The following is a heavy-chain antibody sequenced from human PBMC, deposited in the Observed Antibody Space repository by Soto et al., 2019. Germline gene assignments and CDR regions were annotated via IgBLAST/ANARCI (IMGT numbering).Heavy chain of an antibody. CDR3: ERDVMTRVTSFAFNI. D-gene: IGHD4-17*01. CDR1: GFTVSSNY. J-gene: IGHJ3*02. Sequence: EVQLVESGGGLVQPGGSLRLSCAASGFTVSSNYMSWVRQAPGKGLEWVSVIYSGGSTYYADSVKGRFTISRDNSKNTLSLKMNGVRAGDGVVFYGERDVMTRVTSFAFNIGGKGTMVPVSS. V-gene: IGHV3-66*01. CDR2: IYSGGST.